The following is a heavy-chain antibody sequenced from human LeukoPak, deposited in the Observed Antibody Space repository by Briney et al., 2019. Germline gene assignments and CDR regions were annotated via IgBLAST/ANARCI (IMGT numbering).Heavy chain of an antibody. V-gene: IGHV3-23*01. CDR1: GFTFSTFA. CDR3: ARGLRPDAFDI. Sequence: GGSLRLSCAASGFTFSTFAMIWVRQPPGKGLEWVSSIFPSGGEIHYADSVRGRFTISRDNSKNTLYLQMNSLRAEDTAVYYCARGLRPDAFDIWGQGTMVTVSS. CDR2: IFPSGGEI. J-gene: IGHJ3*02. D-gene: IGHD4-17*01.